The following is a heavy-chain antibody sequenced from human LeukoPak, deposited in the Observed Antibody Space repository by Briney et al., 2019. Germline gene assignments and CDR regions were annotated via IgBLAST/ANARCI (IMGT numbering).Heavy chain of an antibody. Sequence: PGGSLRLSCAASGFTLRSYAMSWVRQAPGKGLEWVSVISTTSNEIYYADSVKGRFTISRDNSKNSLYLQMYSLRAEDTAVYYCARDLYYFGSGTYYRSDAFDIWGQGTMVTVSA. J-gene: IGHJ3*02. V-gene: IGHV3-21*01. CDR2: ISTTSNEI. CDR3: ARDLYYFGSGTYYRSDAFDI. CDR1: GFTLRSYA. D-gene: IGHD3-10*01.